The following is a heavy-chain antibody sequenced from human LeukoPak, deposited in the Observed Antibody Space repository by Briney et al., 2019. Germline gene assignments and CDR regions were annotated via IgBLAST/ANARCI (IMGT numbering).Heavy chain of an antibody. CDR3: ARGSGSSGWLSLPY. Sequence: PSETLSLTCAVYGGSFSGYYWSWIRQPPGKGLEWIGEINHSGSTNYNPSLKSRVTISVDTSKNQFSLKLSSVTAADTAVYYCARGSGSSGWLSLPYWGQGTLVTVSS. D-gene: IGHD6-19*01. J-gene: IGHJ4*02. CDR1: GGSFSGYY. CDR2: INHSGST. V-gene: IGHV4-34*01.